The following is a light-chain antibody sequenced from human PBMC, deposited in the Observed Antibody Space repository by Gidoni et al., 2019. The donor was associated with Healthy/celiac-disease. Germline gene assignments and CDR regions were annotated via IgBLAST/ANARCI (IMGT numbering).Light chain of an antibody. CDR3: QQYYSTPIT. Sequence: DIVMTQSPDSLAVSLGERATINCKSSQSVLYSSNNKNYLAWYQQKPGQPPKLLIYWASTRESGVPDRVSGSGSGTDFTLTISSLQAEDVAVYYCQQYYSTPITFGQGTRREIK. V-gene: IGKV4-1*01. CDR1: QSVLYSSNNKNY. CDR2: WAS. J-gene: IGKJ5*01.